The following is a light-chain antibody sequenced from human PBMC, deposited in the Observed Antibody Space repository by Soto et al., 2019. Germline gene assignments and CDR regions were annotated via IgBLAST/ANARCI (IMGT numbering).Light chain of an antibody. J-gene: IGLJ2*01. CDR2: DNN. CDR1: SSNIGNNY. CDR3: GTWDSGLSAGNVV. Sequence: QSVLTQPPSVSAAPGQKVTISCSGSSSNIGNNYVSWYQQLPGTAPKLLIYDNNKRPSGIPDRFSGSKSGTSATLGITGLQTGDEADYYCGTWDSGLSAGNVVFGGGTKLTVL. V-gene: IGLV1-51*01.